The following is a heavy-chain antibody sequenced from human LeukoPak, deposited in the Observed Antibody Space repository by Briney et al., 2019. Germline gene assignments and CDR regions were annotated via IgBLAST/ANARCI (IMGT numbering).Heavy chain of an antibody. CDR2: TRNRANSYTT. D-gene: IGHD4-11*01. Sequence: PGGSLRLSCAASGFTLSDHYMDWVRQAPGTGLEWVGRTRNRANSYTTDYAASVKGRFTISRDDLKSSLYLQMNSLRTEDTAVYYCAKGDAGNGYSNYWGQGPLVTVSS. V-gene: IGHV3-72*01. J-gene: IGHJ4*02. CDR3: AKGDAGNGYSNY. CDR1: GFTLSDHY.